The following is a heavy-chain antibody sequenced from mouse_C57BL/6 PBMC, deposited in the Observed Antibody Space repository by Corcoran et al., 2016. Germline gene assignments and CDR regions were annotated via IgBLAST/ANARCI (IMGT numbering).Heavy chain of an antibody. CDR1: GYTFTDYN. CDR2: INPNNGGT. Sequence: EVQLQQSGPELVKPGASVKIPCKASGYTFTDYNMDWVKQSHGKSLEWIGDINPNNGGTIYNQKFKGKATLTVDKSSSTANMVLRSLTSEDTAVYYCARATKNWDSGFAYWGQGTLVTVSA. V-gene: IGHV1-18*01. CDR3: ARATKNWDSGFAY. J-gene: IGHJ3*01. D-gene: IGHD4-1*01.